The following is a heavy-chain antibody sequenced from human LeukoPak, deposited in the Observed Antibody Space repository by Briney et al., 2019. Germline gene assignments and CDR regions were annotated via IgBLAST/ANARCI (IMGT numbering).Heavy chain of an antibody. V-gene: IGHV4-4*07. J-gene: IGHJ4*02. CDR3: ASSGYSGYVASYFDY. D-gene: IGHD5-12*01. CDR1: GGSISSYY. CDR2: IYTSGST. Sequence: SETLSLTCTVPGGSISSYYWSWIRQPAGKGLEWIGRIYTSGSTNYNPSLKSRVTMSVDTSENQFSLKLSSVAAADTAVYYCASSGYSGYVASYFDYWGQGTLVTVSS.